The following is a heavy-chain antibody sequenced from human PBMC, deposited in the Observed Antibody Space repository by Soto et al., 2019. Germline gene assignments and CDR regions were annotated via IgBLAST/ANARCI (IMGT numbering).Heavy chain of an antibody. Sequence: PSETLSLTCTVSGGSISSGDYYWSWIRQPPGKGLEWIGYIYYSGSTYYNPSLKSRVTISVDTSKNQFSLKLSSVAAADTAVYYCARQTYYYDSSGYYIFSPGAFDIWGQGTMVTVSS. D-gene: IGHD3-22*01. CDR2: IYYSGST. J-gene: IGHJ3*02. CDR3: ARQTYYYDSSGYYIFSPGAFDI. V-gene: IGHV4-30-4*01. CDR1: GGSISSGDYY.